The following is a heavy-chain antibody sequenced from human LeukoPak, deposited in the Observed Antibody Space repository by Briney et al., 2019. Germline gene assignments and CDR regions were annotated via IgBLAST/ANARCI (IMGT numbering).Heavy chain of an antibody. CDR1: GFTFSRYA. V-gene: IGHV3-30-3*01. CDR3: ARDTRYSGSYHFDY. CDR2: ISYDGSNK. Sequence: GGPLRLSCAASGFTFSRYAMHWVRQAPGKGLEWVAVISYDGSNKYYADSVKGRYTISRDNSKNTLYLQMNSLRAEDTAVYYCARDTRYSGSYHFDYWGQGTLVTVSS. J-gene: IGHJ4*02. D-gene: IGHD1-26*01.